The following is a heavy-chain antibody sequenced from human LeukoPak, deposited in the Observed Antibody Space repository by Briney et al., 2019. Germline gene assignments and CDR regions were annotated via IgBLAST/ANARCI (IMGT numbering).Heavy chain of an antibody. CDR3: ARVNSIQLWLADY. Sequence: VASVKVSCKASGYTFTGYYMHWVRPAPGQGLEWMGWINPNSGGTNYAQKFQGRVTMTRDTSISTAYMELSRLRSDDTAVYYCARVNSIQLWLADYWGQGTLVTVSS. J-gene: IGHJ4*02. D-gene: IGHD5-18*01. CDR1: GYTFTGYY. CDR2: INPNSGGT. V-gene: IGHV1-2*02.